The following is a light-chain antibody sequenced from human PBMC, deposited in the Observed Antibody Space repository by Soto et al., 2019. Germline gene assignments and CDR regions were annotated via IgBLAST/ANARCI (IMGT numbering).Light chain of an antibody. CDR3: QQYNTWPPA. V-gene: IGKV3-15*01. J-gene: IGKJ1*01. CDR2: GAS. Sequence: EIVVTQSPATLSVSPGERATLSCRASQSVSGNLAWYQQKPGQAPRLLIYGASTRATGIPARFSGSGSGTDFTLTISSLQSEDFAVYYCQQYNTWPPAFGQGTKVEIK. CDR1: QSVSGN.